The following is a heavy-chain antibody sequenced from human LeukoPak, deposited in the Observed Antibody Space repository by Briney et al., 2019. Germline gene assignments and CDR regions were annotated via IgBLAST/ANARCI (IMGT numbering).Heavy chain of an antibody. D-gene: IGHD3-22*01. V-gene: IGHV4-59*13. CDR1: GGSISSYY. CDR3: ARVLSGYYLYFDY. Sequence: SETLSLTCTVSGGSISSYYWSWIRQPPGKGLEWIGYIYYSGSTNYNPSLKSRVTISVDTSKNQFSLKLSSVTAADTAVYYCARVLSGYYLYFDYWGQGTLVTVSS. CDR2: IYYSGST. J-gene: IGHJ4*02.